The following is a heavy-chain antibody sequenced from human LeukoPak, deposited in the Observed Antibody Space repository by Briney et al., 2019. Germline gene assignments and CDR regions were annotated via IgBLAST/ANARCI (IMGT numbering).Heavy chain of an antibody. Sequence: ASVKVSCKASGGTFSSYAISWVRQAPGQGLEWMGRIIPILGIANYAQKFQGRVTITADKSTSTAYMELSSLRSEDTAVYYCARGNYDFWSGTRIDYWGQGTLVTVSS. CDR1: GGTFSSYA. J-gene: IGHJ4*02. V-gene: IGHV1-69*04. CDR3: ARGNYDFWSGTRIDY. CDR2: IIPILGIA. D-gene: IGHD3-3*01.